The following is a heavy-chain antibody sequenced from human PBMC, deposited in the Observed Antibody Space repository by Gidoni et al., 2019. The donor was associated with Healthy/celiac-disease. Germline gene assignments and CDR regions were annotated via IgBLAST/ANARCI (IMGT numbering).Heavy chain of an antibody. V-gene: IGHV3-30-3*01. CDR3: ARDVAYCGGDCYPRGYFQH. J-gene: IGHJ1*01. CDR1: GFTFSSSA. D-gene: IGHD2-21*02. Sequence: VQLVESGGGVVQPGRSLRLSCAASGFTFSSSALPWVRQDPGTGLEWVAVISYEGSNKYYADSVKGRFTISRDNSKNTLYLQMNSLRAEDTAVYYCARDVAYCGGDCYPRGYFQHWGQGTLVTVSS. CDR2: ISYEGSNK.